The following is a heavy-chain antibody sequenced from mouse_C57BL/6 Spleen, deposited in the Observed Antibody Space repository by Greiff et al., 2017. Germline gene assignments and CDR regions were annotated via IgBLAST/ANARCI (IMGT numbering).Heavy chain of an antibody. CDR1: GYAFSSSW. J-gene: IGHJ4*01. CDR2: IYPGDGDT. Sequence: QVQLQQSGPELVKPGASVKISCKASGYAFSSSWMNWVKQRPGKGLEWIGRIYPGDGDTNYNGKFKGKATLTADKSSSTAYMQLSSLTSEDSAVYFGARAEYGYYAMDYWGQGTSVTVSS. CDR3: ARAEYGYYAMDY. D-gene: IGHD1-1*02. V-gene: IGHV1-82*01.